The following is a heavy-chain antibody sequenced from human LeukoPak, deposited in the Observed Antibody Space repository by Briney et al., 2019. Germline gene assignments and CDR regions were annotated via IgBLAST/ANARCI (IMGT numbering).Heavy chain of an antibody. D-gene: IGHD6-19*01. CDR3: ARGSSGWSYYYYGMDV. V-gene: IGHV3-33*01. J-gene: IGHJ6*02. Sequence: PRGSLRLSCAASGFTFSSYGMHWVRQAPGKGLEWVAVIWYDGSNKYYADSVKGRFTISRDNSKNTLYLQMNSLRAEDTAVYYCARGSSGWSYYYYGMDVWGQGTTVTVSS. CDR2: IWYDGSNK. CDR1: GFTFSSYG.